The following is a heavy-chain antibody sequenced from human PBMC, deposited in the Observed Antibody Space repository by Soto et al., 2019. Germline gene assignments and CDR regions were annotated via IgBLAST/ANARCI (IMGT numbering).Heavy chain of an antibody. CDR2: IYPGDSDT. V-gene: IGHV5-51*03. Sequence: PGESLKISCKGSGYSFTSYWIGWVRQMPGKGLEWMGIIYPGDSDTRYSPSFQGQVTISADKSISTAYLQWSSLKASDTAMYYCARLGRIFGVVIIGPYYFDYWGQGTLVTVSS. J-gene: IGHJ4*02. CDR3: ARLGRIFGVVIIGPYYFDY. CDR1: GYSFTSYW. D-gene: IGHD3-3*02.